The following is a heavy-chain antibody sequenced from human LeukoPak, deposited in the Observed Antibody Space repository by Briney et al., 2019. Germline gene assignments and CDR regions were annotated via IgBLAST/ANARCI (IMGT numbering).Heavy chain of an antibody. D-gene: IGHD6-19*01. J-gene: IGHJ4*02. CDR3: ARELAYSSGQP. CDR2: IWFDGSNK. CDR1: GFTFSSYG. Sequence: GGSLRLSCAASGFTFSSYGMHWVRQAPGKGLEWVAFIWFDGSNKFYADSVKGRFTISRDNSKNTLYLQMNSLRAEDTAVYYCARELAYSSGQPWGQGTLVTVSS. V-gene: IGHV3-33*01.